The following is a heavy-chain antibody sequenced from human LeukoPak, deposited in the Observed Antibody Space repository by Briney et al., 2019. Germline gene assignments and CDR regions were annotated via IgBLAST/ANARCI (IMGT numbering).Heavy chain of an antibody. J-gene: IGHJ4*02. CDR1: GFTFSNAW. Sequence: PGGSLRLSCAASGFTFSNAWMSWVRQAPGKGLEWVGRIKSKTDGGTTDYAAPVKGGFTISRDDSKNTLYLQMNSLKTEDTAVYYCTTGGIAAAGHDYWGQGTLVTVSS. CDR3: TTGGIAAAGHDY. D-gene: IGHD6-13*01. V-gene: IGHV3-15*01. CDR2: IKSKTDGGTT.